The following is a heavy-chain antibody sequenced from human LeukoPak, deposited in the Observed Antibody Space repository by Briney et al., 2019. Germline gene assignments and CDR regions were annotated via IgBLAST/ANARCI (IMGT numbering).Heavy chain of an antibody. V-gene: IGHV3-7*01. CDR3: ARDRSHFTFDY. Sequence: GGSLRLSCKTSGFTFLTSWMNWVRQAPGKGLEWVASINEDGTEKYYADSVRGRFTISRDNAQNSLFLQMHSLRAEDAAVYFCARDRSHFTFDYWGQGTLVTVAS. CDR1: GFTFLTSW. D-gene: IGHD3-10*01. CDR2: INEDGTEK. J-gene: IGHJ4*02.